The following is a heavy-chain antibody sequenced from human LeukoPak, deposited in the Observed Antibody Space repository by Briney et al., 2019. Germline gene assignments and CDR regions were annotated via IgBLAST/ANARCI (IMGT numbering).Heavy chain of an antibody. CDR1: GFTLSRFA. Sequence: PGGSLRLSCTPSGFTLSRFAMHWVRQAPGKGLEWLGHMSDDGSEKHYVDSVRGRFTISRDPSKNTLYLEMTSLRTEDTAVYYCAREADSGYYRTVDYWGQGTMVTVS. J-gene: IGHJ4*02. D-gene: IGHD2-15*01. CDR3: AREADSGYYRTVDY. CDR2: MSDDGSEK. V-gene: IGHV3-30-3*01.